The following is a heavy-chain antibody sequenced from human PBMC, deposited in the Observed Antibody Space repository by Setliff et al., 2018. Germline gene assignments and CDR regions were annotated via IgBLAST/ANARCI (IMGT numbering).Heavy chain of an antibody. D-gene: IGHD3-3*01. Sequence: PGASLKISCQGSGYSFTNNWIAWVRQMPGRGLEWMGIIYPGDSDARYSPSFRGRVTISVDKSSNTAYLQWSSLKASDTAMYYCARDTNYEGAYDSWGQGTLVTVSS. CDR2: IYPGDSDA. CDR3: ARDTNYEGAYDS. V-gene: IGHV5-51*01. CDR1: GYSFTNNW. J-gene: IGHJ4*02.